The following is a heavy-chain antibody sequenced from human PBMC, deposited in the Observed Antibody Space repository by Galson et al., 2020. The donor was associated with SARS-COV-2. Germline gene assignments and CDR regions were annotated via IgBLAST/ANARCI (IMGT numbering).Heavy chain of an antibody. CDR1: GGSISSCSYY. D-gene: IGHD3-22*01. CDR3: ARGYCYDSSGRTGAFDI. Sequence: ASETLSLTCTVYGGSISSCSYYWGWIRQPPGKGLEWIGSIHYSASSYYNPSLKCRVTISVDTTKNQFSLKLSSVTAADTAVYYCARGYCYDSSGRTGAFDIWGQGTMVTVSS. J-gene: IGHJ3*02. V-gene: IGHV4-39*07. CDR2: IHYSASS.